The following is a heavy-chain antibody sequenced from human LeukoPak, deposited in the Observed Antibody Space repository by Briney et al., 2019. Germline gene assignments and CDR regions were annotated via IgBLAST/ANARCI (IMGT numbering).Heavy chain of an antibody. D-gene: IGHD3-10*01. Sequence: GRSLRLSCAPSGFTFSSYPMHWVRQAPAKGLEWVAVISYDESNKYYADSVKGRFTISRDNSKNTLYLQMNSLRAEDTAVYYCARDLGYASETNYGMDVWGQGTTVTVFS. CDR1: GFTFSSYP. V-gene: IGHV3-30-3*01. J-gene: IGHJ6*02. CDR3: ARDLGYASETNYGMDV. CDR2: ISYDESNK.